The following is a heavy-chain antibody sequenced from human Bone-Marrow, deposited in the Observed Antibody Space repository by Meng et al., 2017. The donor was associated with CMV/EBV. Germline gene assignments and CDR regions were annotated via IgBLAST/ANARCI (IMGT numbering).Heavy chain of an antibody. V-gene: IGHV3-74*01. CDR3: ASRDFWSGGFDY. D-gene: IGHD3-3*01. Sequence: GGSLRLSCAASGFTFSRYWMQWVRQVPGKGLVWVSRINTDGSSADYAGSVRGRFIVSRDNAKNALYLQMNSLRAEDTAVYYCASRDFWSGGFDYWGQGTTVTVSS. CDR2: INTDGSSA. CDR1: GFTFSRYW. J-gene: IGHJ4*02.